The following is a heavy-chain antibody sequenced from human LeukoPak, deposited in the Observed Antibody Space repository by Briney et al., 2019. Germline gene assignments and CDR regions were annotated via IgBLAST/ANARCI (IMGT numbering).Heavy chain of an antibody. V-gene: IGHV3-30*12. Sequence: PGGSLRLSCAASGFTFSSYGMHWVRQAPGKGLEWVAVISYDGSNKYYADSVKGRFTISRDNSKNTLYLQMNSLTVEDTAVYYCVRERYHGSGAPXYDXWGQGTLVTVX. CDR2: ISYDGSNK. CDR1: GFTFSSYG. D-gene: IGHD3-10*01. J-gene: IGHJ4*02. CDR3: VRERYHGSGAPXYDX.